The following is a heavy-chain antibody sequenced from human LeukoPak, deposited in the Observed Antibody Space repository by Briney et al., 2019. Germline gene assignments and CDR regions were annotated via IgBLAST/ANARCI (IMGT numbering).Heavy chain of an antibody. CDR3: ARVGTGDIVVVPALDY. Sequence: GSSLKVSCKASGYTFTSYGISWVRQAPGQALEWMGWISAYNGNTNYAQKLQGRVTMTTDTSTSTAYMELRSLRSDDTAVYYCARVGTGDIVVVPALDYWGQGTLVTVSS. J-gene: IGHJ4*02. V-gene: IGHV1-18*04. D-gene: IGHD2-2*01. CDR1: GYTFTSYG. CDR2: ISAYNGNT.